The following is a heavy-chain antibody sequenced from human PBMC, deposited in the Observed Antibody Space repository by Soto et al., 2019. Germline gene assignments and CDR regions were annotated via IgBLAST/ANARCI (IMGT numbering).Heavy chain of an antibody. J-gene: IGHJ3*02. CDR2: IYPGDSDT. V-gene: IGHV5-51*01. Sequence: PGESLKISCKTSGYIVASNWIAWVLQMPGKGLEWMGIIYPGDSDTRYSPSFQGQVTISADKSISTAYLQWNSLKASDTAMYYCARLRNGYDSSGYSVDGFDIWGQGTMVTVS. D-gene: IGHD3-22*01. CDR3: ARLRNGYDSSGYSVDGFDI. CDR1: GYIVASNW.